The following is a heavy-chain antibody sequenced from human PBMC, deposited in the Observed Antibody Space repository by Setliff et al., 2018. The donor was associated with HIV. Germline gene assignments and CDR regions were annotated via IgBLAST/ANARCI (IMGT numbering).Heavy chain of an antibody. V-gene: IGHV3-66*01. CDR2: IYSGGST. CDR1: GFTVSSNY. J-gene: IGHJ5*02. Sequence: PGGSLRLSFAASGFTVSSNYMSWVRQAPGKGLEWVSLIYSGGSTYYTDSVKARFTISRDNSKSTLFLQMNSLRAADTAVYYCARVSFGITGTTGWFDPWGQGTLVTVSS. D-gene: IGHD1-20*01. CDR3: ARVSFGITGTTGWFDP.